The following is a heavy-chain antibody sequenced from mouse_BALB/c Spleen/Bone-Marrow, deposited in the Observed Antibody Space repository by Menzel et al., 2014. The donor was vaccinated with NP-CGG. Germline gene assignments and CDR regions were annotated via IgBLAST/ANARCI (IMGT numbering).Heavy chain of an antibody. D-gene: IGHD1-1*01. V-gene: IGHV1-61*01. CDR2: IHPSDSET. CDR1: GYSFTSYW. CDR3: AREREITTVVAGDWYFDV. Sequence: QVQLQQSGAELVRPGASVKLSCKASGYSFTSYWMNWVKQRPGQGLEWIGMIHPSDSETRLNHKFKDKATLTVDKSSSTAYMQLSSSTSEDSAVYYCAREREITTVVAGDWYFDVWGAGTTVTVSS. J-gene: IGHJ1*01.